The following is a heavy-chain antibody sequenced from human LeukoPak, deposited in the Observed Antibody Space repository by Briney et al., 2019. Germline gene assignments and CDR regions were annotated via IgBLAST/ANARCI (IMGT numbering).Heavy chain of an antibody. J-gene: IGHJ4*02. CDR3: ARGGVTGAQDY. CDR1: GFTFSSYD. V-gene: IGHV3-23*01. D-gene: IGHD7-27*01. Sequence: GGSLRLSCAASGFTFSSYDMSWVRQAPGKGLEWVSGLSGSGGSPYYADPVKGRFTISRDNSKNTLYLQMNSLRAEDTAVYYCARGGVTGAQDYWGQGTLVTVSS. CDR2: LSGSGGSP.